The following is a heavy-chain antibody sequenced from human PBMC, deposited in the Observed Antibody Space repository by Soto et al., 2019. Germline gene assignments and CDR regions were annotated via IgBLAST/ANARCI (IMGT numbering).Heavy chain of an antibody. J-gene: IGHJ4*02. CDR2: ISGSGGST. CDR3: AKPPYNWNYVFDY. V-gene: IGHV3-23*01. CDR1: GFTFSSYA. D-gene: IGHD1-7*01. Sequence: EVQLLESGGGLVQPGGSLRLSCAASGFTFSSYAMSWVRQAPGKGLEWVSAISGSGGSTYYADSVKGRFTISRDNSKNTLYLQMNSRRAEDTAVYYCAKPPYNWNYVFDYWGQGTLVTVSS.